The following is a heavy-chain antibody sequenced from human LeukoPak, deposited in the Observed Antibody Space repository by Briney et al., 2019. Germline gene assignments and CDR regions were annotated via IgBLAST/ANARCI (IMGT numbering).Heavy chain of an antibody. V-gene: IGHV4-59*01. CDR2: IYYSGST. CDR3: ARVLGDDSSGYYSDY. D-gene: IGHD3-22*01. CDR1: GGSISSYY. J-gene: IGHJ4*02. Sequence: PSETLSLTCTVSGGSISSYYWSWIRQPPGKGLEGLGYIYYSGSTNYNPSLKSRVTISVDTSKNQSSLKLSSVTAADTAVYYCARVLGDDSSGYYSDYWGQGTLVTVSS.